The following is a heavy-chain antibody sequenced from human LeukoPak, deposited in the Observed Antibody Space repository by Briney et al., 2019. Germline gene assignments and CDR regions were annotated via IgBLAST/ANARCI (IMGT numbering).Heavy chain of an antibody. CDR2: IYYRGST. J-gene: IGHJ6*02. D-gene: IGHD1-26*01. CDR3: ARVSPLRGVGNTYYHDMDV. V-gene: IGHV4-59*01. CDR1: GVSTNGYY. Sequence: SETLSLTCTVAGVSTNGYYWSWIRKPPGKGLEWMGYIYYRGSTNYNPYLTSRLTMSVDTSKNQFSLQLTSVTDEDTAIYYCARVSPLRGVGNTYYHDMDVWGQGTTVTVSS.